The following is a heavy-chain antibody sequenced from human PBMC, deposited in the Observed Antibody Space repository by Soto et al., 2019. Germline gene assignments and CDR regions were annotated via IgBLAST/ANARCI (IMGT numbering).Heavy chain of an antibody. CDR2: IIPIFGSV. Sequence: ASVKVSCKASGGTFSSYPISWVRQAPGQGLEWMGVIIPIFGSVNSAQKFQGRVTITADESTSTAYMELSSLRSEDTAVYYCARPRTTGTTKGYDYWGQGTLVTVSS. CDR3: ARPRTTGTTKGYDY. J-gene: IGHJ4*02. V-gene: IGHV1-69*13. CDR1: GGTFSSYP. D-gene: IGHD1-1*01.